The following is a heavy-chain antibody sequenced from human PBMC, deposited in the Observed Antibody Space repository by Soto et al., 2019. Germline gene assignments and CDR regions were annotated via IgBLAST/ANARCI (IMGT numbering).Heavy chain of an antibody. CDR3: ANLKGAFDI. CDR2: IKKDGTED. CDR1: GFTFGLYW. V-gene: IGHV3-7*01. J-gene: IGHJ3*02. Sequence: GGSLRLSCVASGFTFGLYWMNWVREAPGKGLEWVAAIKKDGTEDYYADSVRGRFTISRDNSKNTLYLQMNSLRAEDTAVYYCANLKGAFDIWGQGTMVTVSS.